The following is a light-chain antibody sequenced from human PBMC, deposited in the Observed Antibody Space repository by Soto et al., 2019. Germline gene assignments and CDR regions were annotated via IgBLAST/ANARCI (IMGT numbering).Light chain of an antibody. J-gene: IGLJ3*02. CDR2: EVA. V-gene: IGLV2-14*01. Sequence: QSVLTQPASVTGSPGQSLTISGTGTSSDVGSYNHVSWYQQYPGTAPKLILYEVANRPSGVSGRLSSSKSGNTASLTISGLQPEVEANYYCASHTITRAWVFGGGTKLTVL. CDR1: SSDVGSYNH. CDR3: ASHTITRAWV.